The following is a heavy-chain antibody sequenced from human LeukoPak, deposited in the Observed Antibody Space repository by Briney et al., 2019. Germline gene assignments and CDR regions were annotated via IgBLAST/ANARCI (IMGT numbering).Heavy chain of an antibody. Sequence: PSETLSLTCTVPGGSISSSSYYWGWIRQPPGKGLEWIGSIYYSGSTYYNPSLKSRVTISVDTSKNQFSLKLSSVTAADTAVYYCARLGLWQGRDYWGQGTLVTVSS. J-gene: IGHJ4*02. D-gene: IGHD2-21*01. CDR2: IYYSGST. CDR1: GGSISSSSYY. V-gene: IGHV4-39*01. CDR3: ARLGLWQGRDY.